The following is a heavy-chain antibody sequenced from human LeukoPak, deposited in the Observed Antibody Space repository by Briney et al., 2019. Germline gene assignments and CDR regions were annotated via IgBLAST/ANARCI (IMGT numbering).Heavy chain of an antibody. V-gene: IGHV4-31*03. Sequence: SQSLSLTCTVSCGSVSSGGYYSSWIRQHPGKGLEWFGYIYYSGSTYYYPSLKIRVTIAVETSKNQFSLKLSSVTAADAAVYYCASSGDDYGDYPADAFDIWGQGTMVSVSS. J-gene: IGHJ3*02. D-gene: IGHD4-17*01. CDR2: IYYSGST. CDR1: CGSVSSGGYY. CDR3: ASSGDDYGDYPADAFDI.